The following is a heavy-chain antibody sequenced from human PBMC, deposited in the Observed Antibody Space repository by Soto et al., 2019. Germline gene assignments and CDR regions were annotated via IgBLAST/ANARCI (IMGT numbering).Heavy chain of an antibody. V-gene: IGHV3-30*03. J-gene: IGHJ4*02. CDR3: TIVRVADSALDH. D-gene: IGHD3-10*02. CDR2: MSYDGSDT. CDR1: GFFFINNG. Sequence: QVQLVESGGGLVQPGRSRRLSCVGYGFFFINNGMLWVRQTQGKGLEWVAFMSYDGSDTFYADSVKGRFTISRDNSKNTLFLHMSNLRAEDTAMYYCTIVRVADSALDHWGQGTLVTVSS.